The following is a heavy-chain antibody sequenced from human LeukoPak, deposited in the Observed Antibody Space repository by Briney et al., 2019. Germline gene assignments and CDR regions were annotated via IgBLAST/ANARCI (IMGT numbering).Heavy chain of an antibody. V-gene: IGHV3-23*01. Sequence: GGSLRLSCAASGFTFSSYAVTWVRQSPGKGLEWVSTISAGGGGTNYADSVKGRFTISRDNSKNTLYLQMNSLRAEDTAVYYCAGDYKWGQALDYWGQGTLVTVSS. D-gene: IGHD1-1*01. J-gene: IGHJ4*02. CDR1: GFTFSSYA. CDR3: AGDYKWGQALDY. CDR2: ISAGGGGT.